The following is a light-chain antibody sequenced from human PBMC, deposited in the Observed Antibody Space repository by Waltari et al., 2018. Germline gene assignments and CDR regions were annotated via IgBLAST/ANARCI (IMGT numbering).Light chain of an antibody. V-gene: IGKV1-27*01. CDR1: QAISNH. J-gene: IGKJ3*01. CDR2: AAS. Sequence: DIQMTQSPSSLSASVGDTVTITFRSSQAISNHLAWYQQRPGKPPKLLMYAASSLPSGVPSRFSGSQSGTDFSLTINNLQPEDVATYYCQKYYSAPFTFGPGTKVDLK. CDR3: QKYYSAPFT.